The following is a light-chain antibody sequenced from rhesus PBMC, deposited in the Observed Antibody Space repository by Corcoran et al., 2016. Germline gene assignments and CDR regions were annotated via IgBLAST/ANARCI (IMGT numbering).Light chain of an antibody. V-gene: IGKV1-28*03. CDR2: DAS. CDR1: QGISSY. CDR3: LQHNSYPLT. J-gene: IGKJ4*01. Sequence: DIQMTQSPSSLSASVGDTGTITCRASQGISSYLNWFQQKPGKVPKLLIYDASSLESGVPSRFSGVGSGTDFTLTISSLQPEDFAAYYCLQHNSYPLTFGGGTKVEIK.